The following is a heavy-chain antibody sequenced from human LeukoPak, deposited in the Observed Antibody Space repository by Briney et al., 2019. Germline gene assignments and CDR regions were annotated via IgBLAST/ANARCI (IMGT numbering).Heavy chain of an antibody. D-gene: IGHD3-16*02. CDR1: GFTFSSYG. J-gene: IGHJ6*02. CDR3: ARGQPYDYVWGSYRPGDGMDV. CDR2: ISYDGSNK. Sequence: PGGSLRLSCAASGFTFSSYGMHWVRQAPGKGLEWVAVISYDGSNKYYADSVKGRFTISRDNAKNSLYLQMNSLRAEDTAVYYCARGQPYDYVWGSYRPGDGMDVWGQGTTVTVSS. V-gene: IGHV3-30*03.